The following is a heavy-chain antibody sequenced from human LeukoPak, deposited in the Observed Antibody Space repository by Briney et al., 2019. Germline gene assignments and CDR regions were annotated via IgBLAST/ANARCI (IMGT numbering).Heavy chain of an antibody. V-gene: IGHV1-69*13. J-gene: IGHJ5*02. D-gene: IGHD2-2*01. Sequence: SVKVSCKASGGTFSSYAISWVRQAPGQGLEWMGGIIPIFGTANYAQKFQGRVTITADESTSTAYMELSGLRSEDTAVYYCARDGGVVPAAGSWGQGTLVTVSS. CDR2: IIPIFGTA. CDR3: ARDGGVVPAAGS. CDR1: GGTFSSYA.